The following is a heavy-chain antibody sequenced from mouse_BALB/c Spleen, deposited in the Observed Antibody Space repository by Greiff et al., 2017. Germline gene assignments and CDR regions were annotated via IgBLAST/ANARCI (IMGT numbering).Heavy chain of an antibody. CDR2: IRNKANGYTT. Sequence: EVMLVESGGGLVQPGGSLRLSCATSGFTFTDYYMSWVRQPPGKALEWLGFIRNKANGYTTEYSASVKGRFTISRDNSQSILYLQMNTLRAEDSATYYCAREGDYEGFAYWGQGTLVTVSA. J-gene: IGHJ3*01. CDR3: AREGDYEGFAY. V-gene: IGHV7-3*02. CDR1: GFTFTDYY. D-gene: IGHD2-4*01.